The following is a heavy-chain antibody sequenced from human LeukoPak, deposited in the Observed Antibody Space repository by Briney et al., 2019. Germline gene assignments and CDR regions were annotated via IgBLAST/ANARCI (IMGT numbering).Heavy chain of an antibody. D-gene: IGHD2-15*01. J-gene: IGHJ4*02. V-gene: IGHV3-23*01. Sequence: GGSLRLSCAASGFTFSSYAMSWVRQAPGKGLEWVSAISASGGSTYYADSVKGRFVLSRDSSKNTVYMQMSSLRAEDTATYYCAKDYCRDGNCPFPFLDSWGQGAQVTVSS. CDR2: ISASGGST. CDR3: AKDYCRDGNCPFPFLDS. CDR1: GFTFSSYA.